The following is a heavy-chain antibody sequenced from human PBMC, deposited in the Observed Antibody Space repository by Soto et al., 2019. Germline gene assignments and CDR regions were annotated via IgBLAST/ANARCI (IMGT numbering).Heavy chain of an antibody. Sequence: QVQLVQSGAEVTKPGSSVTVSCTASGDTFSRFTLSWVRQAPGQGLEWMGRIIPLLGMSNSALKFQGRVTITADKSTNKVDMNLNRLRSDATSVYYCATRNGSGSAHFDSRGQGTLVTVSS. CDR3: ATRNGSGSAHFDS. D-gene: IGHD3-10*01. J-gene: IGHJ4*02. CDR1: GDTFSRFT. CDR2: IIPLLGMS. V-gene: IGHV1-69*02.